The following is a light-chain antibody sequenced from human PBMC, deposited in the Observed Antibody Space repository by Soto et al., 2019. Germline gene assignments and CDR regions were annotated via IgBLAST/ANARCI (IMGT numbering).Light chain of an antibody. CDR3: HQCGSARTWT. V-gene: IGKV3-20*01. CDR1: QSVSSNY. J-gene: IGKJ1*01. Sequence: ESVLTQSPGTLSLSPGERATLSCRASQSVSSNYLAWYQQKPGQAPGLLIYGASTRATGIPDRFSGSGSGTDFTLTISRLEPEGSAVYCCHQCGSARTWTFGQGTEVEIK. CDR2: GAS.